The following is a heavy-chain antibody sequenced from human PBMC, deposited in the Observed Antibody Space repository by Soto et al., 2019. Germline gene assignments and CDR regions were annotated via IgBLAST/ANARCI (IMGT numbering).Heavy chain of an antibody. Sequence: GGSLRLSCAASGFTFITYGMHWVRQAPGKGLGWVALISYDGSNRYYADSVKGRFTISRDNSKNTLYLQMNSLRAEDTAVYYCAKDSSKALYSGYDLDYWGQGTLVTVSS. CDR2: ISYDGSNR. V-gene: IGHV3-30*18. D-gene: IGHD5-12*01. CDR3: AKDSSKALYSGYDLDY. CDR1: GFTFITYG. J-gene: IGHJ4*02.